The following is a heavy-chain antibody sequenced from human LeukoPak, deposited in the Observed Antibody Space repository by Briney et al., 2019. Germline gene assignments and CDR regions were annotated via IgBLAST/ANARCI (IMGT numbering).Heavy chain of an antibody. CDR2: ISWNSGSI. CDR3: AKGRTLNQDDAFDI. D-gene: IGHD1-14*01. Sequence: PGRSLRLSCAASGFTFNDYAMYWVRQAPGKGLEWVSGISWNSGSIWYADSVKGRFTISRDNAKNSLSLRMNSLRTEDMALYYCAKGRTLNQDDAFDIWGQGTMVSVSS. V-gene: IGHV3-9*03. J-gene: IGHJ3*02. CDR1: GFTFNDYA.